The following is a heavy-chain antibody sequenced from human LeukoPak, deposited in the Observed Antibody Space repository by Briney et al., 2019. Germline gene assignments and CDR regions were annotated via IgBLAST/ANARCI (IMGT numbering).Heavy chain of an antibody. V-gene: IGHV3-30*04. CDR2: ISYDGSNK. CDR1: GFTFSSYA. Sequence: PGGSLRLSCAASGFTFSSYAMHWVRQAPGKGLEWVAVISYDGSNKYYADSVKGRFTISRDNSKNTLYLQMNSLRAEDTAVYYCARALDYGDAFDIWGQGTMVTVS. CDR3: ARALDYGDAFDI. D-gene: IGHD4-17*01. J-gene: IGHJ3*02.